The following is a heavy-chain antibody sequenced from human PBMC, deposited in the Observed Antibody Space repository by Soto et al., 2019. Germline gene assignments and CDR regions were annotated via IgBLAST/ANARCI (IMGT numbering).Heavy chain of an antibody. CDR1: GYTFTGYY. Sequence: ASVKVSCKASGYTFTGYYMHWVRQAPGQGLEWMGWINPNSGGTNYAQKFQGRVTMTRDTSISTAYMELSRLRSDDTAVYYCARDYSSRNYYYYGMDVWGQGTTVTVSS. CDR3: ARDYSSRNYYYYGMDV. J-gene: IGHJ6*02. D-gene: IGHD6-13*01. CDR2: INPNSGGT. V-gene: IGHV1-2*02.